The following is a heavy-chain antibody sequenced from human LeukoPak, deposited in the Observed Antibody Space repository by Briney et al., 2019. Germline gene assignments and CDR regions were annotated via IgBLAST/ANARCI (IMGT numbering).Heavy chain of an antibody. CDR3: ARHFTAMVKVGIDY. J-gene: IGHJ4*02. Sequence: SETLSLTCGVYGGSFSDYYWSWIRQPPGKGLEWIGEINHSGSTNYNPSLKSRVAISVDTSKNQFSLKLNSVTAADTAVYYCARHFTAMVKVGIDYWGQGTLVTVSS. D-gene: IGHD5-18*01. CDR1: GGSFSDYY. V-gene: IGHV4-34*01. CDR2: INHSGST.